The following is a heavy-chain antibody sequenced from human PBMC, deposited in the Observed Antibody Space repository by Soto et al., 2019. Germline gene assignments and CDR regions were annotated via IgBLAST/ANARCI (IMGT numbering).Heavy chain of an antibody. V-gene: IGHV3-23*01. CDR1: GFTFSSYA. Sequence: GGSLRLSCAASGFTFSSYAMSWVRQAPGKGLEWVSAISGSGGSTYYADSVKGRFTISRDNSKNTLYLQMNSLRAEDTAVYYCAKDQGWSVVVPAAGLDYWGQGTLVTVSS. D-gene: IGHD2-2*01. CDR3: AKDQGWSVVVPAAGLDY. J-gene: IGHJ4*02. CDR2: ISGSGGST.